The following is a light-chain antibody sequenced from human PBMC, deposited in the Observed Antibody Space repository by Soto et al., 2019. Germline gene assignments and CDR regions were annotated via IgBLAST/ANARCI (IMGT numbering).Light chain of an antibody. CDR2: WGF. V-gene: IGKV2-28*01. Sequence: DIVMTQSPLSLPVSPGEPASISCRSSQSLVHSQGNYFFDWYVQKPGQSPQLLIYWGFIRASGVPDRISGSALGTDFTLKISRVEAEDVGVYYCMQALQTVTFGPGTKVDIK. CDR3: MQALQTVT. J-gene: IGKJ3*01. CDR1: QSLVHSQGNYF.